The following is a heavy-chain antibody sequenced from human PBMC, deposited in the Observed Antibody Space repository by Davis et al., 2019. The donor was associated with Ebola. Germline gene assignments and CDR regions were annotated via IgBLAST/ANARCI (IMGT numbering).Heavy chain of an antibody. Sequence: PGESLKISCAASGFNFSPYSMNWVRQAPGKGLEWVSSISGTSHYIYYADSVQGRFTISRDNAKNSVYLEMNSLSAEDTAIYYCVRELTGSFYGNYFDSWGQGALVTVSS. D-gene: IGHD3-9*01. J-gene: IGHJ4*02. CDR3: VRELTGSFYGNYFDS. CDR1: GFNFSPYS. V-gene: IGHV3-21*01. CDR2: ISGTSHYI.